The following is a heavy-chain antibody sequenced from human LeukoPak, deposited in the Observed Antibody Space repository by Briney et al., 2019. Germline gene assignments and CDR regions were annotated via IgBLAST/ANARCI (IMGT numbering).Heavy chain of an antibody. J-gene: IGHJ4*02. CDR3: ARGIPPRRDYDSRGYCSYYFDY. V-gene: IGHV1-8*03. Sequence: VASAKVSCKASGYTFTGDDINSVREATGQGLGWMCWMNANSGNTGYAQKFQGRVSITRNTFISTAYMELRSLRSDDTAMYYCARGIPPRRDYDSRGYCSYYFDYWGQGTLVTVSS. CDR2: MNANSGNT. CDR1: GYTFTGDD. D-gene: IGHD3-22*01.